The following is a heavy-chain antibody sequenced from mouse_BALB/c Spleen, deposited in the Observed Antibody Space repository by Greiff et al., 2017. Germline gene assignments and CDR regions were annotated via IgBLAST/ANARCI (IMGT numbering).Heavy chain of an antibody. Sequence: EVQGVESGGGLVQPGGSLRLSCATSGFTFTDYYMSWVRQPPGKALEWLGFIRNKANGYTTEYSASVKGRFTISRDNSQSILYLQMNTLRAEDSATYYCARDGTYYGSSPGYFDVWGAGTTVTVSS. CDR2: IRNKANGYTT. J-gene: IGHJ1*01. D-gene: IGHD1-1*01. CDR3: ARDGTYYGSSPGYFDV. CDR1: GFTFTDYY. V-gene: IGHV7-3*02.